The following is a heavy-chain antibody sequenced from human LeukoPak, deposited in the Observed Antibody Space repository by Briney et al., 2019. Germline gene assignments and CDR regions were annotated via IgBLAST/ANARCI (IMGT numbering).Heavy chain of an antibody. J-gene: IGHJ4*02. CDR2: IYNSGST. CDR3: ARIGHEDYYFDY. V-gene: IGHV4-59*01. Sequence: SETLSLTCTVSGGSISSYYWSWIRQPPGKGLEWIGCIYNSGSTNYNPSLKSRVTISVDTSKNQFSLKLSSVTAADTAVYYCARIGHEDYYFDYWGQGTLVTVSS. CDR1: GGSISSYY.